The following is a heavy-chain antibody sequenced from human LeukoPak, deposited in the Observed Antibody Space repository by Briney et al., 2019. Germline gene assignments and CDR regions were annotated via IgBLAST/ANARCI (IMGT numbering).Heavy chain of an antibody. J-gene: IGHJ4*02. CDR1: GYTFTSYY. V-gene: IGHV1-46*01. Sequence: ASVKVSCKASGYTFTSYYMHWVRQAPGQGLEWMGIINPSGGSTSYAQKFQGRVTMTRDMSTSTVYMELSSLRSEDTAVYYCARDLRLRGSPRRVFDYRGQGTLVTVSS. D-gene: IGHD3-10*01. CDR2: INPSGGST. CDR3: ARDLRLRGSPRRVFDY.